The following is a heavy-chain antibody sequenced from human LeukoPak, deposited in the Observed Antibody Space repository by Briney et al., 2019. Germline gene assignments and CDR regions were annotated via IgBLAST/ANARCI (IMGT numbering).Heavy chain of an antibody. CDR2: ISSSSSYI. CDR1: GFTFSSYS. CDR3: ARGPRGYSFGSLEY. Sequence: GGSLRLSCAASGFTFSSYSMNWVRQAPGKGLEWVSSISSSSSYIYYADSVKGRFTISRDNAKNSLYVQMNSLRAEDTAVYYCARGPRGYSFGSLEYWGQGTLVTVSS. V-gene: IGHV3-21*01. J-gene: IGHJ4*02. D-gene: IGHD5-12*01.